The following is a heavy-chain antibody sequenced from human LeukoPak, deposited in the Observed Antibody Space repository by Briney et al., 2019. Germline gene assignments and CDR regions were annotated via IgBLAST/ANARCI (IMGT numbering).Heavy chain of an antibody. D-gene: IGHD6-13*01. CDR2: IYYSGST. Sequence: SETLSLTCTVSGGSISSSSYYWGWIRQPPGKGLEWIGSIYYSGSTYHNPSLRSRVTISVDTSKNQFSLKLSSVTAADTAVYYCARPFGSSSGDYWGQGTLVTVSS. CDR1: GGSISSSSYY. J-gene: IGHJ4*02. V-gene: IGHV4-39*01. CDR3: ARPFGSSSGDY.